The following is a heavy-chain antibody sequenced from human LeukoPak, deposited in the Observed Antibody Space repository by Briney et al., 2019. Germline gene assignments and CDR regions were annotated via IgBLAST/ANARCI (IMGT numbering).Heavy chain of an antibody. CDR2: IYNSGST. CDR3: ARRTLYDSSGYYYSDPYYYYYYMDV. CDR1: GGSISSYY. V-gene: IGHV4-4*08. Sequence: KPSETLSLTCTVSGGSISSYYWSWIRQPPGKGLEWIGYIYNSGSTNYNPSLKSRVTISVDTSKNQFSLKLSSVTAADTAVYYCARRTLYDSSGYYYSDPYYYYYYMDVWGKGTTVTISS. D-gene: IGHD3-22*01. J-gene: IGHJ6*03.